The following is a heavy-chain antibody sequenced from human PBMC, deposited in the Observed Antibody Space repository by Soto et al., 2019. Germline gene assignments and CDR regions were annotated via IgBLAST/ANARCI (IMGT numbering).Heavy chain of an antibody. CDR3: ARDIGYGGN. CDR1: GFTFSTSW. Sequence: EVQLVESGGGLVQPGGSLRLSCTTSGFTFSTSWMHWVRQTPGKGLLWVSHISTDGSITNYADSAKGRFTISRDNGKNTLFLQMNNLRAEDTAVYFCARDIGYGGNWGQGTLVTVSS. CDR2: ISTDGSIT. J-gene: IGHJ4*02. D-gene: IGHD3-16*01. V-gene: IGHV3-74*01.